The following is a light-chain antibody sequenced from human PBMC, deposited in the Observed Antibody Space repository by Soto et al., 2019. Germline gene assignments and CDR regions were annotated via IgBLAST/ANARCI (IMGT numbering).Light chain of an antibody. J-gene: IGLJ3*02. Sequence: QSVLTQPPSVSGAPGQRVTISCTGSSSNIGAGYDVHWYQQLPGTAPKLLIYGNSNRPSGVPDRFSGSKSGTSASLAITGLQAENEAVYYCQSYDSSLSGWVSGGGTKLTVL. CDR1: SSNIGAGYD. V-gene: IGLV1-40*01. CDR3: QSYDSSLSGWV. CDR2: GNS.